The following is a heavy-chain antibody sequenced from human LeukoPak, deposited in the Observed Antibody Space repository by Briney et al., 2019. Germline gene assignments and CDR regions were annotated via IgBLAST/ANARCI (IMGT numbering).Heavy chain of an antibody. D-gene: IGHD2-2*01. J-gene: IGHJ6*03. CDR1: GFTFSSYA. Sequence: PGGSLRLSCAASGFTFSSYAMSWVRQAPGKGLEWVSAISGSGGSTYYADSVKGRFTISRDNSKNTLYLQMNSLRAEDTALYHCARSDCSSTSCYEINYYYYMDVWGKGTTVTVSS. CDR3: ARSDCSSTSCYEINYYYYMDV. V-gene: IGHV3-23*01. CDR2: ISGSGGST.